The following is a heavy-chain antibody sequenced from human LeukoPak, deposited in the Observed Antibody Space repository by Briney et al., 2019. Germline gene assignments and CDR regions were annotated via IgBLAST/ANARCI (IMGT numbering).Heavy chain of an antibody. V-gene: IGHV6-1*01. CDR2: TYYRSKWND. D-gene: IGHD1-26*01. Sequence: SQTLSLTCAISGDSVSSNSAAWNWIRQSPSRGLEWLGRTYYRSKWNDDYAVSVKSRITINPDTSKNQFSLQLNSVTPEDTDVYYCARADSGSYFQAFDYWGQGTLVTVSS. CDR1: GDSVSSNSAA. J-gene: IGHJ4*02. CDR3: ARADSGSYFQAFDY.